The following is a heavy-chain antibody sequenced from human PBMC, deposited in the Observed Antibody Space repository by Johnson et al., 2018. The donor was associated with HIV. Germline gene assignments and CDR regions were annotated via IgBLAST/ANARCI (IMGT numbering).Heavy chain of an antibody. CDR3: AKGRIVGALQSAFDI. V-gene: IGHV3-30-3*01. Sequence: QMQLVESGGGLVQPGGSLRLSCAASGFIFSSYAMHWVRQAPGKGLEWVAVISYDGSNKYYADSVKGRFTISRDNSKNTLHLQMNSLRGEDTAVYYCAKGRIVGALQSAFDIWGQGTMVTVSS. D-gene: IGHD1-26*01. CDR1: GFIFSSYA. CDR2: ISYDGSNK. J-gene: IGHJ3*02.